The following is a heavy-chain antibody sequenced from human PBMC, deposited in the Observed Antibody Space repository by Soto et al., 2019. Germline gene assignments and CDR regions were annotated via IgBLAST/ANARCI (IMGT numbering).Heavy chain of an antibody. CDR3: SRGGGPSVWFIEF. D-gene: IGHD2-21*01. V-gene: IGHV1-69*06. J-gene: IGHJ4*02. CDR1: GGLFSSFA. CDR2: IIPVLGTT. Sequence: QGQLVQSGPEVKKPGSSVKVSCQDSGGLFSSFAISWVRQAPGQGLEWLGGIIPVLGTTEYAEKLQGRVTITADKATNTAYMDLRSLTSGDTAMYYCSRGGGPSVWFIEFWGQGTLVSVSS.